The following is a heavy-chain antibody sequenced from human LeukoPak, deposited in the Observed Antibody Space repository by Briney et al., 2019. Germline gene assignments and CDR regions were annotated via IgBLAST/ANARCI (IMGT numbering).Heavy chain of an antibody. J-gene: IGHJ6*02. CDR2: ISSSSSTI. CDR1: GFTFSSYS. Sequence: GGSLRLSCAASGFTFSSYSMNWVRQAPGKGLEWVSYISSSSSTIYYAGSVKGRLTISRDNAKNSLYLQMNSLRAEDTAVYYCARDMGGYYYYYGMDVWGQGTTVTVSS. V-gene: IGHV3-48*01. D-gene: IGHD3-10*01. CDR3: ARDMGGYYYYYGMDV.